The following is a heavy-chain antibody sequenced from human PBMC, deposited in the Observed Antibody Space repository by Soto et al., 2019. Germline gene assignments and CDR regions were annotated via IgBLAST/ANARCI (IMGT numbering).Heavy chain of an antibody. CDR2: ISAYNGNT. D-gene: IGHD6-13*01. J-gene: IGHJ4*02. V-gene: IGHV1-18*01. CDR3: ASTHRYSSSWYHFDY. Sequence: QVQLVQSGAEVKKPGASVKVSCTASGYTFTSYGISWVRQAPGQGLEWMGWISAYNGNTNYAQKLQGRVTMTTDTSTSTAYMELRSLRSDDTAVYYCASTHRYSSSWYHFDYWGQGTLVTVSS. CDR1: GYTFTSYG.